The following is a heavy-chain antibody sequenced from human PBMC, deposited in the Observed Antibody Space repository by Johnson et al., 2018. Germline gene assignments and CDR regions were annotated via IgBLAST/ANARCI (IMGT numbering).Heavy chain of an antibody. CDR3: AREGYQYMDV. J-gene: IGHJ6*03. CDR1: GFTFSDYY. CDR2: ISYDGSDK. D-gene: IGHD6-13*01. Sequence: VQLVETGGGLVKPGGSLRLSCAASGFTFSDYYMSWIRQATGKGLEWVVAISYDGSDKSYTAPVKGRFTISRDNSRNTVYLQMNSLRPEDTAVDYCAREGYQYMDVWGKGTTVTVSS. V-gene: IGHV3-30*03.